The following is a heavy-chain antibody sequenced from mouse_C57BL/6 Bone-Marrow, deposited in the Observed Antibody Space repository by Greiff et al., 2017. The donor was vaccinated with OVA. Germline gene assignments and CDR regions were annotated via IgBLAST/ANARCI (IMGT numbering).Heavy chain of an antibody. J-gene: IGHJ2*01. Sequence: VQLQQSGPELVKPGASVKISCKASGYAFSSSWMNWVKQRPGKGLEWIGRIYPGDGDTNYNGKFKGKATLTADKSSSTAYMQLSSLTSEDSAVYFCARDGNYESFDYWGQGTTLTVSS. CDR2: IYPGDGDT. V-gene: IGHV1-82*01. CDR1: GYAFSSSW. D-gene: IGHD2-1*01. CDR3: ARDGNYESFDY.